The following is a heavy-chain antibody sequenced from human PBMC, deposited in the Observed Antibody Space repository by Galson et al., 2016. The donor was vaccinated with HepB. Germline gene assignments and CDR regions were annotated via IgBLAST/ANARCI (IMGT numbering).Heavy chain of an antibody. J-gene: IGHJ4*01. V-gene: IGHV4-61*02. CDR2: IYATGST. CDR1: GGSISSGGYY. CDR3: ARGYDYGHQKGHEN. D-gene: IGHD4-17*01. Sequence: TLSLTCIVSGGSISSGGYYWSWIRQPAGKGLEWIGRIYATGSTNYNPSLKSRVTLSVDTSENQFSLRLSSVTATDTAVYYCARGYDYGHQKGHENWSRGTLVTVSS.